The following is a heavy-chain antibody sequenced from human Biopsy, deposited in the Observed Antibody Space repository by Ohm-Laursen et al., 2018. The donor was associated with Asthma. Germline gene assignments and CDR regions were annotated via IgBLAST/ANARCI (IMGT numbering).Heavy chain of an antibody. V-gene: IGHV3-23*01. D-gene: IGHD3-22*01. CDR2: ISGSGGST. CDR3: AKGYYYDSSGFDY. Sequence: SLRLSCAASGFTFSSYAMSWVHQAPGKGLEWVSAISGSGGSTYYADSVKGRFTISRDNSKNTLYLQMNSLRAEDTAVYYCAKGYYYDSSGFDYWGQGTLVTVSS. J-gene: IGHJ4*02. CDR1: GFTFSSYA.